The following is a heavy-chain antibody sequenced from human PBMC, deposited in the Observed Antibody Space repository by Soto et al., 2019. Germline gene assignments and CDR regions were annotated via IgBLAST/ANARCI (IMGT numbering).Heavy chain of an antibody. CDR3: AREGIRSPLYY. J-gene: IGHJ4*02. CDR1: GFTVSSNY. V-gene: IGHV3-66*01. D-gene: IGHD4-17*01. Sequence: EVQLVESGGGLVQPGESLRLSCAVSGFTVSSNYMSWVRQAPGKGLEWVSLIYSGGSTYYADSVKGRFTISRDNSKNTLYLQMNSLRPEDTAVYYCAREGIRSPLYYWGQGTLVTVSS. CDR2: IYSGGST.